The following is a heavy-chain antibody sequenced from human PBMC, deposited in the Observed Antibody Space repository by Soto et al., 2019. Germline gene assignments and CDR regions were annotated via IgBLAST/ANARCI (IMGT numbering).Heavy chain of an antibody. CDR1: GFTFSTYD. J-gene: IGHJ5*02. V-gene: IGHV3-21*01. Sequence: EVQLVESGGGLVKPGGSLRLSCAASGFTFSTYDMNWVRQAPGKGLEWVSSITTTSRYIYYGDSVRGRFTISRDNARNSLFLQMDGLRAEDTAVYCCVRSGTAPMLRHNWFDPWGQGTLVTVSS. D-gene: IGHD1-1*01. CDR3: VRSGTAPMLRHNWFDP. CDR2: ITTTSRYI.